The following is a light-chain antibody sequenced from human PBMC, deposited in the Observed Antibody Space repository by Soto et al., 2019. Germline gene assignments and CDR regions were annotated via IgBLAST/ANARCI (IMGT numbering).Light chain of an antibody. V-gene: IGKV1-5*01. CDR2: AAS. CDR1: QRISSY. J-gene: IGKJ1*01. Sequence: DIQMTQSPSTLSASVGDRVTITCRASQRISSYLNWYQQKPGKAPKLLIYAASSLPSGVPSRFSGSGSGTEFTLTISSLQPDDFATYYCQQFNSYSPGAFGQGTKVDIK. CDR3: QQFNSYSPGA.